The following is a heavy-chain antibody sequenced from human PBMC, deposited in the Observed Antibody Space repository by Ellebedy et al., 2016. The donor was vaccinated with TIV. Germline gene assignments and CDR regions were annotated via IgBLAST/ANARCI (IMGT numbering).Heavy chain of an antibody. CDR3: ARHLCSSTSCYSWFDP. J-gene: IGHJ5*02. Sequence: SVKVSXXASGGTFSSYAINWVRQAPGQGLEWMGGIIPIFGTANYAQKFQGRVTMTRDTSTSTVYMELSSLRSEDTAVYYCARHLCSSTSCYSWFDPWGQGTLVTVSS. D-gene: IGHD2-2*02. CDR1: GGTFSSYA. CDR2: IIPIFGTA. V-gene: IGHV1-69*05.